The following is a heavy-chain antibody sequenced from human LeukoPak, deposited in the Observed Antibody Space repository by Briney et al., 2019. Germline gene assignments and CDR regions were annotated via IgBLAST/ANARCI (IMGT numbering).Heavy chain of an antibody. CDR1: GYTFTRYY. CDR2: INPSGGST. CDR3: ARVSAGIVVVTAIFDY. Sequence: RASVKVSCKASGYTFTRYYMHWVRQAPGQGLEWMGIINPSGGSTSYAQKFQVRVTMTRDMSTSTVYMELSSLRSEDTAVYYCARVSAGIVVVTAIFDYWGQGTLVTVSS. V-gene: IGHV1-46*01. D-gene: IGHD2-21*02. J-gene: IGHJ4*02.